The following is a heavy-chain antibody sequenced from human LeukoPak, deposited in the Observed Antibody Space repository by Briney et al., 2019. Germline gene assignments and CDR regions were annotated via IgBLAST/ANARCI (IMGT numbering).Heavy chain of an antibody. CDR2: IYYSGST. CDR1: GGSISIYY. CDR3: ARPEDIAASFHRSDAFDI. V-gene: IGHV4-59*01. Sequence: PSETLSLTCTVSGGSISIYYWSWIRQPPGKGLEWIGYIYYSGSTNYNPSLKSRVTISVDTSKNQFSLKLSSVTAADTAVYYCARPEDIAASFHRSDAFDIWGQGTMVTVSS. J-gene: IGHJ3*02. D-gene: IGHD2-15*01.